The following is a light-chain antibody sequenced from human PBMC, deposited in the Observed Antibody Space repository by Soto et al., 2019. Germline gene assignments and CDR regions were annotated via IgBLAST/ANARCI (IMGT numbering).Light chain of an antibody. CDR1: QSISSW. CDR2: EAS. CDR3: QQYTNFPLT. Sequence: DIHMTQSXSTLSASVGDRVTITCRASQSISSWLAWYQQKPGKAPKLLIHEASRLETGVPSRFSGSESGTEFTLTISGLHAEDSATYYCQQYTNFPLTFGGGTK. J-gene: IGKJ4*01. V-gene: IGKV1-5*01.